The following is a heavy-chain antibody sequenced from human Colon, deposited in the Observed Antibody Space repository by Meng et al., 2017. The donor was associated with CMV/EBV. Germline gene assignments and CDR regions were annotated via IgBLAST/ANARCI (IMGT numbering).Heavy chain of an antibody. J-gene: IGHJ4*01. CDR2: MNPKSGKT. D-gene: IGHD3-3*02. Sequence: ASVKVSCKASGYTFATYDINWVRQAPGQGLEWMGWMNPKSGKTGYAQRFQGRVAMTSNISVNTAYMELSNLRSEDTAVFYCTRGPFRYWGQGILVTVSS. V-gene: IGHV1-8*02. CDR1: GYTFATYD. CDR3: TRGPFRY.